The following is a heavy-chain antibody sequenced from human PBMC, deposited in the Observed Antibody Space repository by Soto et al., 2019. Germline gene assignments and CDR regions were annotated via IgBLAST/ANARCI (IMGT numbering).Heavy chain of an antibody. CDR1: GFTFSSYA. V-gene: IGHV3-23*01. J-gene: IGHJ5*02. Sequence: GGSLRLSCAASGFTFSSYAMSWVRQAPGKGLEWVSAISGSGGSTYYAESVKGRFTISRDNSKNTLYLQMNSLRAEDTAVYYCAKSRRRELLNWFDPWGQGTLVTVSS. CDR2: ISGSGGST. D-gene: IGHD1-26*01. CDR3: AKSRRRELLNWFDP.